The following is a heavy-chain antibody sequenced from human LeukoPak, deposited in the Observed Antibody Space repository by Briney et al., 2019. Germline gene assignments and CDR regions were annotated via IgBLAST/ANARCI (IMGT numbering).Heavy chain of an antibody. Sequence: PSETLSLTCTVSGGSISSYYWSWLRQPPGKGVEWIGYIYYSGSTNYNPSLKSRFTISVDTSKNQFSLKLSSVTAADTAVYYCARGTLGYCSSTSCYRNWFDPWGQGTLVTVSS. D-gene: IGHD2-2*01. V-gene: IGHV4-59*01. CDR1: GGSISSYY. CDR2: IYYSGST. CDR3: ARGTLGYCSSTSCYRNWFDP. J-gene: IGHJ5*02.